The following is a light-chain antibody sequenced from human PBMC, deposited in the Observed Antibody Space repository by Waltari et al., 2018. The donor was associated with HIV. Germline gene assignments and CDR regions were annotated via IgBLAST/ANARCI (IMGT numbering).Light chain of an antibody. V-gene: IGLV3-10*01. J-gene: IGLJ2*01. Sequence: SYELTQPPSVSVSPGQTARITCSGDALPKRYSYWYQQKSGQAPVLVIYKDNNRPSGITERFSGSSSGTMATLTISGAQVEDEADYYCYSTDNNVDRGVVGGGTKVSVL. CDR2: KDN. CDR3: YSTDNNVDRGV. CDR1: ALPKRY.